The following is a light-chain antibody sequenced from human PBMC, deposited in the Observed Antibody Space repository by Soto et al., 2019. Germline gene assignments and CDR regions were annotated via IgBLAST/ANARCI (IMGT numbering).Light chain of an antibody. CDR2: DAS. J-gene: IGKJ2*01. CDR3: QQRSNWPPYT. CDR1: QSVSSY. Sequence: EIVWTQSPGTLSLSPGERATLSCRASQSVSSYLAWYQQKPGQAPRLLIYDASNRATGIPARFSGSGSGTDFTLTISSLEPEDFAVYYCQQRSNWPPYTFGQGTKVDIK. V-gene: IGKV3-11*01.